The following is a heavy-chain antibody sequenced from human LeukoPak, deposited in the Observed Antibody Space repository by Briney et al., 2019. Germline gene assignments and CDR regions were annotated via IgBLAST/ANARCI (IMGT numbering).Heavy chain of an antibody. Sequence: SETLSLTCAVYGASFRAYYWSWIRQAPGKGLEWIGEINDSGHGRYNASLKSRVTMSVDTSKNQHSLKLKSVTAADTAVYYCASSRDLYLDAFTSYWYFDVWGRGSLVTVSS. CDR3: ASSRDLYLDAFTSYWYFDV. D-gene: IGHD3-16*01. CDR1: GASFRAYY. V-gene: IGHV4-34*01. CDR2: INDSGHG. J-gene: IGHJ2*01.